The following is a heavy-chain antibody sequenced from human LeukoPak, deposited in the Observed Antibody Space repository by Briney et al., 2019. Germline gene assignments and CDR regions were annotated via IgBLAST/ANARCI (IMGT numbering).Heavy chain of an antibody. CDR1: GFTFSSYG. Sequence: GGSLRLSCAASGFTFSSYGMHWVRQAPGKGLEWVAIMWYDGSNKYYADSVKGRFTVSKDNSKNTLYLQMNSLRAEDTAVYYCAADQYNLPDYWGQGTLVTVSS. CDR2: MWYDGSNK. J-gene: IGHJ4*02. CDR3: AADQYNLPDY. V-gene: IGHV3-33*01. D-gene: IGHD1-1*01.